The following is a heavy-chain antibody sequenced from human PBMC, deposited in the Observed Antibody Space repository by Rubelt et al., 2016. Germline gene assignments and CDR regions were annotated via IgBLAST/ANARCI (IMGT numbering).Heavy chain of an antibody. J-gene: IGHJ4*02. Sequence: QVQLVQSGAEVKKPGASVKVSCKASGYTFTSYAMHWVRQAPGQRLEWMGWINACNGNTKYSQKVQGRVTITRDTSASTAYMELSRRSSEDTAVYYCAGGYCSGGSCYYCDYWGQGTLVTVSS. CDR1: GYTFTSYA. CDR2: INACNGNT. CDR3: AGGYCSGGSCYYCDY. V-gene: IGHV1-3*01. D-gene: IGHD2-15*01.